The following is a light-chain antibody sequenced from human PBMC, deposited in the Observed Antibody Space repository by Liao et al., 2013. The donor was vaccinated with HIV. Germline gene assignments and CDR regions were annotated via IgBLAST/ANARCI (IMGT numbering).Light chain of an antibody. CDR2: QDS. CDR3: QAWDSSLGV. J-gene: IGLJ1*01. Sequence: SYELTQPPSVSVAPGKTARITCGGDNIGDKGVHWYQQKPGQSPVLVIYQDSKRPSGIPERFSGSNSGNTATLTISGTQTLDEADYYCQAWDSSLGVFGTGTKVTVL. CDR1: NIGDKG. V-gene: IGLV3-1*01.